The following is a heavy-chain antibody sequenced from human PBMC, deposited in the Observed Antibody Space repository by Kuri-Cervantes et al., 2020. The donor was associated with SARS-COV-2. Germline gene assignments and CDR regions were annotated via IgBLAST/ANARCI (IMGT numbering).Heavy chain of an antibody. CDR3: ARNDFWSGYYFDY. V-gene: IGHV3-21*01. CDR2: ISSSSSYI. Sequence: GGSLRLSCAASGFSFSSSSMNWVRQTPGKGLEWVSFISSSSSYIYYADSVKGRFTVSRDNAKNSLFLQMDSLRAEDTALYYCARNDFWSGYYFDYWGQGTLVTVSS. CDR1: GFSFSSSS. D-gene: IGHD3-3*01. J-gene: IGHJ4*02.